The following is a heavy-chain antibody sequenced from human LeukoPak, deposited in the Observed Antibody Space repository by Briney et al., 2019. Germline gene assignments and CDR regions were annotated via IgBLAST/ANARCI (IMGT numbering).Heavy chain of an antibody. Sequence: GGSLRLSCAASGFTFSSYGMHWVRQAPGKGLEWVAVIWYDGSNKYYADSVKGRFTISRDNSKNTLYLQMNSLRAEDTAVYYCARDSLGIYCSSASCSDWFDPWGQGTLVTVSS. V-gene: IGHV3-33*01. CDR1: GFTFSSYG. CDR3: ARDSLGIYCSSASCSDWFDP. CDR2: IWYDGSNK. J-gene: IGHJ5*02. D-gene: IGHD2-2*01.